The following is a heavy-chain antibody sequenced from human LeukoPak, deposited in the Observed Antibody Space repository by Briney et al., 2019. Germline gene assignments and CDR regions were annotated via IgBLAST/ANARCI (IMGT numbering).Heavy chain of an antibody. D-gene: IGHD2-15*01. CDR1: GFTFSDYY. J-gene: IGHJ4*02. Sequence: GGSLRLSCAASGFTFSDYYMSWIRQAPGKGLEWVSYISSSGSTIYYADSVKGRFTISRDNAENSLYLQMNSLRAEDTAVYYCARARRYLGYCSGGSCYGYFDYWGQGTLVTVSS. CDR3: ARARRYLGYCSGGSCYGYFDY. V-gene: IGHV3-11*04. CDR2: ISSSGSTI.